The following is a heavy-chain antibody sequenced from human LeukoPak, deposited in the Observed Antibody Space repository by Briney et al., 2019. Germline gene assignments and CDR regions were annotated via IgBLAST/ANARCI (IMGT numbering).Heavy chain of an antibody. CDR2: IWYDASNI. Sequence: PGRSLRLSCAASGFTLSTSGMHWVRQAPGKGLQWVSVIWYDASNIYYADSVKGRFTISRDTSKNAVYLQMNSLRAEDTAVYYCARLFSGGNFDYWGQGTLVTVSS. V-gene: IGHV3-33*01. CDR1: GFTLSTSG. J-gene: IGHJ4*02. D-gene: IGHD3-10*01. CDR3: ARLFSGGNFDY.